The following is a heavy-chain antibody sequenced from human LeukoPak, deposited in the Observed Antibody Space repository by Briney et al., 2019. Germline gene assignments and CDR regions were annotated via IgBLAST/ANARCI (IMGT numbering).Heavy chain of an antibody. V-gene: IGHV4-34*01. CDR2: INHSGST. CDR3: ARGGYSYGYYFVVPTKYYFDY. D-gene: IGHD5-18*01. J-gene: IGHJ4*02. Sequence: KPSETLSLTCAVYGGPFSGYYWSWIRQPPGKGLEWIGEINHSGSTNYNPSLKSRVTISVDTSKNQFSLKLSSVTAADTAVYYCARGGYSYGYYFVVPTKYYFDYWGQGTLVTVSS. CDR1: GGPFSGYY.